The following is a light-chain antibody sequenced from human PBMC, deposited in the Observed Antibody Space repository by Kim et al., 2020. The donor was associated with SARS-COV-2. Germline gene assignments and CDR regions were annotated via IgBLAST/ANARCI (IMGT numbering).Light chain of an antibody. V-gene: IGLV3-19*01. J-gene: IGLJ2*01. CDR1: SLRSYY. CDR2: GKN. Sequence: SSELTQDPAVSVALGQTVRITCQGDSLRSYYASCYQQKPGQAPVLVIYGKNNRPSGIPDRFSGSSSGNTASLTITGAQAEDEADYYCNSRDSSGNHRDVVFGGGTKLTVL. CDR3: NSRDSSGNHRDVV.